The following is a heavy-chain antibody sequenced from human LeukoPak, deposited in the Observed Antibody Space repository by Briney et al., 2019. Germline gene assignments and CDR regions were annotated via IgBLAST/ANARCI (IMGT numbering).Heavy chain of an antibody. V-gene: IGHV3-23*01. CDR2: ILSSGGST. CDR1: GFTFSSYA. Sequence: PGGSLRLSCAASGFTFSSYAMSWVRRAPGKGLEWVSGILSSGGSTYYADSVKGRFTISRDNAKNTLYLQMSSLRAEDTAVYYCARKASNFDYWGQGTLVTVSS. J-gene: IGHJ4*02. CDR3: ARKASNFDY.